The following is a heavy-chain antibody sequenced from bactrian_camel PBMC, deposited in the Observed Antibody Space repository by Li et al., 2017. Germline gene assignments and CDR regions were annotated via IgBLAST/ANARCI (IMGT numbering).Heavy chain of an antibody. Sequence: HVQLVESGGGSVQAGGSLRLYCAASGYTYSSYCMAWFRQAPGKEREGLAQIDTDSSTAYPNSDLQTRFTASRDNAKNTLHLLMNNLKPEDTAMYYCAADTRQITCLPEIITWAPYWGQGTQVTVSS. CDR1: GYTYSSYC. CDR2: IDTDSST. J-gene: IGHJ4*01. D-gene: IGHD1*01. CDR3: AADTRQITCLPEIITWAPY. V-gene: IGHV3S6*01.